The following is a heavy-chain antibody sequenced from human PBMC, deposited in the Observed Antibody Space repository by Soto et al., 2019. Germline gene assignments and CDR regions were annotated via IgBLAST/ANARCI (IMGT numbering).Heavy chain of an antibody. V-gene: IGHV4-34*01. J-gene: IGHJ5*02. CDR1: GGSFSGYY. CDR2: INHSGST. D-gene: IGHD5-12*01. Sequence: PSETLSLTCVVYGGSFSGYYWSWIRQPPGKGLEWIGEINHSGSTNYNPSLKSRVTISVDTSKNQFSLKLSSVTAADTAVYYCARIGSVEMATSRGFWFDPWGQGTLVTVSS. CDR3: ARIGSVEMATSRGFWFDP.